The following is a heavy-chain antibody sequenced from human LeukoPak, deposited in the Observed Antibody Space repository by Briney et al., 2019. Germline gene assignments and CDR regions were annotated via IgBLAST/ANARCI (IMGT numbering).Heavy chain of an antibody. J-gene: IGHJ6*03. Sequence: SETLSLTCAVYGGSFSGYYWSWIRQPPGKGLEWIGEINHSGSTNYNPSLKSRVTISVDTSKNQFSLKLSSVTAADTAVYYCARHPLRYCSGGSCYSSRYYYYMDVWGKGTTVTVSS. CDR2: INHSGST. D-gene: IGHD2-15*01. CDR3: ARHPLRYCSGGSCYSSRYYYYMDV. V-gene: IGHV4-34*01. CDR1: GGSFSGYY.